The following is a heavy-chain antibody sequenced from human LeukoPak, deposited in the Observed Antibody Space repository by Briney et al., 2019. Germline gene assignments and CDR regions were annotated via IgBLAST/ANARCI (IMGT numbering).Heavy chain of an antibody. V-gene: IGHV4-59*08. CDR3: ARHYPPDYTFDY. J-gene: IGHJ4*02. CDR2: IYSSGST. CDR1: GGSISNYY. D-gene: IGHD4-11*01. Sequence: PSETLSLTCTVSGGSISNYYWSWIRQPPGRGLEWIGYIYSSGSTNYNPSLKSRVTISVDTPKNQLSLKLSSVTAADTAVYYFARHYPPDYTFDYWGQGTQVTVSS.